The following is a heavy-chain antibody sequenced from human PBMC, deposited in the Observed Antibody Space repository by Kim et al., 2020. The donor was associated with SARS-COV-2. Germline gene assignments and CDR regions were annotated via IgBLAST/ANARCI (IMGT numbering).Heavy chain of an antibody. V-gene: IGHV3-30*18. Sequence: GGSLRLSCAASGFTFSSYGMHWVRQAPGKGLAWVAVISYDGSNKYYADSVKGRFTISRDNSKNTLYLQMNSLRAEDTAVYYCAKGGRLRIVVGATTDYWSQGTLVTVSS. J-gene: IGHJ4*02. D-gene: IGHD1-26*01. CDR2: ISYDGSNK. CDR3: AKGGRLRIVVGATTDY. CDR1: GFTFSSYG.